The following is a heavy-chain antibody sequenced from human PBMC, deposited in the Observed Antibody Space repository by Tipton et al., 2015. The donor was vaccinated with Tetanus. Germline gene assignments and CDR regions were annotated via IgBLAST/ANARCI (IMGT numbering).Heavy chain of an antibody. Sequence: TLSLTCTVSGGSISSGDYYWSWIRQPPGKGLEWIGYIYYSGTTYYNPSLKSRVTISVDTSNNQFSLKVTSVTAADTAVYYCARVFTRGYAYGTTFDYWGQGTLFTVSS. D-gene: IGHD5-12*01. CDR3: ARVFTRGYAYGTTFDY. V-gene: IGHV4-30-4*01. CDR2: IYYSGTT. CDR1: GGSISSGDYY. J-gene: IGHJ4*02.